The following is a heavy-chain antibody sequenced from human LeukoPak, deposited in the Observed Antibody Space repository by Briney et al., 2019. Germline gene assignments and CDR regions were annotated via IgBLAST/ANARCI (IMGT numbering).Heavy chain of an antibody. CDR1: GFTFSSYW. Sequence: QPGGSLRLSCAASGFTFSSYWMHWVRQAPGKGLVWVSRINSDGSSTSYADSVKGRFTISRDNAKNTLYLQMNSLRAEDTAVYYCARGGNSGSYYDRLDYYYYMDVWGKGTTVTVSS. J-gene: IGHJ6*03. CDR3: ARGGNSGSYYDRLDYYYYMDV. CDR2: INSDGSST. D-gene: IGHD1-26*01. V-gene: IGHV3-74*01.